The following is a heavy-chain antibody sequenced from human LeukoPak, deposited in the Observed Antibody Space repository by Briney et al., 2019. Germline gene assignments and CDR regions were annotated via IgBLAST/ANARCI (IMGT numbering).Heavy chain of an antibody. J-gene: IGHJ4*02. V-gene: IGHV4-38-2*02. CDR1: GYSISSGYY. CDR3: ARTGGWEEPSGNYFDY. CDR2: IYYSGST. D-gene: IGHD1-26*01. Sequence: SETLSLTCTVSGYSISSGYYWGWIRQPPGKGLEWIGSIYYSGSTYYNPSLKSRVTISVDTSKNQFSLKLSSVTAADTAVYYCARTGGWEEPSGNYFDYWGQGTLVTVSS.